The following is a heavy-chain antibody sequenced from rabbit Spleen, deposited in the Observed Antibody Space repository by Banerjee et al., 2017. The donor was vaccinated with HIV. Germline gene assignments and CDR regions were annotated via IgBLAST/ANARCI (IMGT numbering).Heavy chain of an antibody. J-gene: IGHJ4*01. D-gene: IGHD4-1*01. V-gene: IGHV1S43*01. CDR3: VREVAGKFNL. CDR1: GIDFSGSYY. CDR2: IGTSSSSTP. Sequence: QQQVEESGGGLVKPGGTLTLTCTASGIDFSGSYYMCWVRQAPGKGLEWIGYIGTSSSSTPYYASWVNGRFTISSHDAQKTLYLQLNSLTAADTATYFCVREVAGKFNLWGPGTLVTVS.